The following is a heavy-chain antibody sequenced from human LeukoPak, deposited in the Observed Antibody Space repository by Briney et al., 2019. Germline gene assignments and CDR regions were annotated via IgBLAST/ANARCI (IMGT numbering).Heavy chain of an antibody. J-gene: IGHJ4*02. CDR2: ISGSGGST. V-gene: IGHV3-23*01. CDR3: AKVAADPYYSSSWDFDY. Sequence: PGGSLRLSCAASGFTFSSYAMSWVRQAPGKGLEWVSAISGSGGSTYYADSVKGRFTISRDNSKNTLYLQMNSLRAEDTAVYYCAKVAADPYYSSSWDFDYWGQGTLVTVSS. D-gene: IGHD6-13*01. CDR1: GFTFSSYA.